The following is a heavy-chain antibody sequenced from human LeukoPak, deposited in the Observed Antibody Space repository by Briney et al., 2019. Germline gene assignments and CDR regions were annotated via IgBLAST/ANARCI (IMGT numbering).Heavy chain of an antibody. D-gene: IGHD1-1*01. CDR1: GFTFNIYW. J-gene: IGHJ5*02. CDR3: ARDSPGYLAYDP. CDR2: IKEDGSTT. V-gene: IGHV3-7*01. Sequence: GGSLTLSCAASGFTFNIYWMTCLRQARGKAPECVANIKEDGSTTYYVDSGKGRFTISRDNDKKSLYLQMNSLRAEETAVYYCARDSPGYLAYDPWGQGTLVTVSS.